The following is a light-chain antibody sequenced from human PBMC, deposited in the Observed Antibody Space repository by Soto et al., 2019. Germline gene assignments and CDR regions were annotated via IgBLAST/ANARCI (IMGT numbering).Light chain of an antibody. CDR1: QSISSW. V-gene: IGKV1-39*01. CDR2: AAT. Sequence: DIQMTQSPSTLSASVGDRVTITCRASQSISSWLAWYQQKPGKAPKLLIYAATSLQSGAPSRFSGSGSGTDFTLAISSLQPEDFATYYCQQSYNGPFTFGPGTKVDIK. J-gene: IGKJ3*01. CDR3: QQSYNGPFT.